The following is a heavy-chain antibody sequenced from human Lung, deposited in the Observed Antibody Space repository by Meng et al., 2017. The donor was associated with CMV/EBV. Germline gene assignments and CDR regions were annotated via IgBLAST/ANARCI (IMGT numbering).Heavy chain of an antibody. J-gene: IGHJ4*02. CDR1: GFTFSSYW. V-gene: IGHV3-74*01. CDR2: INSDGSST. Sequence: GEXXKISCAASGFTFSSYWMHWVRQAPGKGLVWVSRINSDGSSTSYADSVKGRFTISRDNAKNTLYLQMNSLRAEDTAVYYCARAADLYDYYDSSGYYGYWXQETLVTVSS. D-gene: IGHD3-22*01. CDR3: ARAADLYDYYDSSGYYGY.